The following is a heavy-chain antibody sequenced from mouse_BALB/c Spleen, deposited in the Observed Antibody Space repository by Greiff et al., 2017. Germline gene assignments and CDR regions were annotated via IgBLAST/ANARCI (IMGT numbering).Heavy chain of an antibody. CDR1: GFNIKDYY. J-gene: IGHJ3*01. Sequence: EVKLQESGAELVRPGALVKLSCKASGFNIKDYYMHWVKQRPEQGLEWIGWIDPENGNTIYDPKFQGKASITADTSSNTAYLQLSSLTSEDTAVYYCARPYDYVFAYWGQGTLVTVSA. CDR2: IDPENGNT. CDR3: ARPYDYVFAY. D-gene: IGHD2-4*01. V-gene: IGHV14-1*02.